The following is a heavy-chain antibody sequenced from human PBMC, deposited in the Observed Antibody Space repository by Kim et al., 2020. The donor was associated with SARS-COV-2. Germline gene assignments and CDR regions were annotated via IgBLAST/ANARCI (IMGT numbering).Heavy chain of an antibody. CDR2: ISYDGSNK. Sequence: GGSLRLSCAASGFTFSSYGMHWVRQAPGKGLEWVAVISYDGSNKYYADSVKGRFTISRDNSKNTLYLQMNSLRAEDTAVYYCASNTRPWIQLWSAFDYWG. D-gene: IGHD5-18*01. CDR3: ASNTRPWIQLWSAFDY. V-gene: IGHV3-30*03. CDR1: GFTFSSYG. J-gene: IGHJ4*01.